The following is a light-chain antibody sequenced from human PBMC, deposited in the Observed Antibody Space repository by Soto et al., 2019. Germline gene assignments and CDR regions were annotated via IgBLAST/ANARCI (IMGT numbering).Light chain of an antibody. V-gene: IGLV2-8*01. CDR3: TSYGGRDDTI. J-gene: IGLJ2*01. Sequence: QSALTQPPSASGSPGQSVTISCTGTSSDVGAYDRVSWYQQHPGKPPKLIIYAVTDRTSGVPDRFSGSKSGNTASLTVSGLQAEDEADYYCTSYGGRDDTIFSGGTKLTVL. CDR1: SSDVGAYDR. CDR2: AVT.